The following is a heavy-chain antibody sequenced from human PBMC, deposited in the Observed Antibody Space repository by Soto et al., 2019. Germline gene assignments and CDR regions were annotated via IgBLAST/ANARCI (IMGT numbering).Heavy chain of an antibody. CDR2: INAGNGNT. Sequence: QVQLVQSGAEVKEPGASVRLSCKAFGYTFTAYNIHWVRQAPGQGLEWMGWINAGNGNTRSSRKFQGRVIITRDTSATTAYLEVDSLKSEDTAIYYCARVAPSGGAVPRFAPWGQGTLLTVSS. CDR3: ARVAPSGGAVPRFAP. V-gene: IGHV1-3*01. J-gene: IGHJ5*02. CDR1: GYTFTAYN. D-gene: IGHD4-17*01.